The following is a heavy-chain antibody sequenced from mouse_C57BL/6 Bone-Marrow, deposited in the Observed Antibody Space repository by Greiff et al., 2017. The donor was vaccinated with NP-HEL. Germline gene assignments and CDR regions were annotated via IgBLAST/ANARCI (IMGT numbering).Heavy chain of an antibody. Sequence: EVQLQQSGAELVRPGASVKLSCTASGFTFTDDYMHWVKQRPEQGLEWIGWIDPDNGDTEYASKFKGKATMTADKSSNTTYLQLSSLTSEDTAVYYCTSRWLLWYLDVWGTGTAVTVSS. J-gene: IGHJ1*03. CDR1: GFTFTDDY. CDR2: IDPDNGDT. D-gene: IGHD2-3*01. V-gene: IGHV14-4*01. CDR3: TSRWLLWYLDV.